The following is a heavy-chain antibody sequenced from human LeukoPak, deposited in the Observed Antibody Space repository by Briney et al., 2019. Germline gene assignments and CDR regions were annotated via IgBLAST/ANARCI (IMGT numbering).Heavy chain of an antibody. J-gene: IGHJ4*02. CDR1: GYTFSGYY. Sequence: ASVKVSCKASGYTFSGYYIHWVRQAPGQGLDWMAWIYPNSGGTKYAQKFQGRVTVTRDTSISTAYMQLSRLKSDDTAVYYCATGRGYSYGFDSWGQGTLATVSS. D-gene: IGHD5-18*01. CDR3: ATGRGYSYGFDS. V-gene: IGHV1-2*02. CDR2: IYPNSGGT.